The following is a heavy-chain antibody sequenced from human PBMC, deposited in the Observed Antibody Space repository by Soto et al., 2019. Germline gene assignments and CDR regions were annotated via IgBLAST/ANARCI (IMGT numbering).Heavy chain of an antibody. Sequence: SVKVCFKASGVPFSSYRINLVRQAPGQGLEWVGGIVPIYRTADYAQKFQGRVTITADESARTSYMELRSLNSQDTAVYYCVRDSGAKLSSSWGHGTVVTVSS. CDR2: IVPIYRTA. CDR1: GVPFSSYR. J-gene: IGHJ4*01. CDR3: VRDSGAKLSSS. V-gene: IGHV1-69*13. D-gene: IGHD6-13*01.